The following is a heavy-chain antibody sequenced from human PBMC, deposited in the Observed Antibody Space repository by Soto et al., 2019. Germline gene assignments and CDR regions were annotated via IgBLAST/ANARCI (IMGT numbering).Heavy chain of an antibody. D-gene: IGHD2-2*01. CDR2: INHSGST. CDR3: ARGEGDVVVPAAMRLTGYFDY. J-gene: IGHJ4*02. Sequence: QVQLQQWGAGLLKPSETLSLTCAVYGGSFSGYYWSWIRQPPGKGLEWIGEINHSGSTNYNPSLKSRVTISVDTSKNQFSLKLSSVTAADTAVYYCARGEGDVVVPAAMRLTGYFDYWGQGTLVTVSS. V-gene: IGHV4-34*01. CDR1: GGSFSGYY.